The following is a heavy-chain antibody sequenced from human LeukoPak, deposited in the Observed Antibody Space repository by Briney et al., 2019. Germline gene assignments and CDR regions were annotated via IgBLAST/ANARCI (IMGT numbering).Heavy chain of an antibody. J-gene: IGHJ6*03. Sequence: PSETLSLTCTVSGGPISSSSYYWGWIRQPPGKGLEWIGSIYYSGSTYYNPSLKSRVTISVDTSKNQFSLKLSSVTAADTAVYYCARSQQLSPRKYYCYMDVWGKGTTVTVSS. CDR1: GGPISSSSYY. CDR2: IYYSGST. CDR3: ARSQQLSPRKYYCYMDV. V-gene: IGHV4-39*07. D-gene: IGHD6-13*01.